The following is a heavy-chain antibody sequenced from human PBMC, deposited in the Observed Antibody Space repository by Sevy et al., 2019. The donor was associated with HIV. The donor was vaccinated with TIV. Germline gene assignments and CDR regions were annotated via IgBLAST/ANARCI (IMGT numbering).Heavy chain of an antibody. CDR2: ISYDGSSH. V-gene: IGHV3-30-3*01. J-gene: IGHJ4*02. CDR3: ARDAGYSTDWYPSDY. Sequence: GGSLRLSCAASEFMFSTYAMHWVRQAPGKGLEWVAVISYDGSSHYYADSMKGRFTISRDNSKNTLFMQMNSLRLEDTDFYYCARDAGYSTDWYPSDYWGQGTLVTVSS. D-gene: IGHD6-19*01. CDR1: EFMFSTYA.